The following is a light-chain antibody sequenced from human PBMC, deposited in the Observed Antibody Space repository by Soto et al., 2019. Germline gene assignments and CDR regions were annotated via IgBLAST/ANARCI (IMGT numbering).Light chain of an antibody. Sequence: EIVMTQSPATLSVSPGERATLSCRASQSISSNLAWYQQKLGRAPGLLIYRASTRATGIPARFSGSGSGTEFTLTISSLQSEDFALYYCHQYENWPQTFGQGTKVEI. CDR2: RAS. V-gene: IGKV3-15*01. J-gene: IGKJ1*01. CDR3: HQYENWPQT. CDR1: QSISSN.